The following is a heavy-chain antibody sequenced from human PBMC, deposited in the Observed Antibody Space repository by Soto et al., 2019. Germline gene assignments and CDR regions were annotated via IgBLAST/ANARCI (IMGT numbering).Heavy chain of an antibody. CDR1: GYTFTSYY. CDR2: INPSGGST. Sequence: ASVKVSCKASGYTFTSYYMHWVRQAPGQGLEWMGIINPSGGSTSYAQKFQGRATMTRDTSTSTVYMELSSLRSEDTAVYYCARQMIVVVITTRGYGMDVWGQGTTVTVSS. D-gene: IGHD3-22*01. V-gene: IGHV1-46*01. J-gene: IGHJ6*02. CDR3: ARQMIVVVITTRGYGMDV.